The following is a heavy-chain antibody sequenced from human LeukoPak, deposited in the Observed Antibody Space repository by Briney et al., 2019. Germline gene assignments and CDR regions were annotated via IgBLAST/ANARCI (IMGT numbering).Heavy chain of an antibody. J-gene: IGHJ4*02. CDR1: DVSISSSNYF. D-gene: IGHD2-15*01. Sequence: PSETLSLTCTVSDVSISSSNYFWAWIRQPPGKGLDYIGSIYYSGTTCYNPSLKSRVTISMDTSKNQFSLKVNSVTAADTAVYYCARHISVTGSCPDNFDYWRQGTLVTVSS. CDR2: IYYSGTT. CDR3: ARHISVTGSCPDNFDY. V-gene: IGHV4-39*01.